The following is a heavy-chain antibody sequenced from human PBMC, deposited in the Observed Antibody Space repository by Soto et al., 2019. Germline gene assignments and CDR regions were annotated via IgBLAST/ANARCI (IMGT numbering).Heavy chain of an antibody. J-gene: IGHJ6*03. CDR3: AIVVVPAAMFPSYYYYMDV. CDR2: IYYSGST. V-gene: IGHV4-39*01. D-gene: IGHD2-2*01. Sequence: SETLSLTCTVSGGSISSSSYYWGWIRQPPGKGLEWIGSIYYSGSTYYNPSLKSRVTISVDTSKNQFSLKLSSVTAADTAVYHCAIVVVPAAMFPSYYYYMDVWGKGTTVTVSS. CDR1: GGSISSSSYY.